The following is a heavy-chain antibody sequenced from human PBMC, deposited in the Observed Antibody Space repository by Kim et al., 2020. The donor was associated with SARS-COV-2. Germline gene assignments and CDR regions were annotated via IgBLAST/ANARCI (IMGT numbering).Heavy chain of an antibody. CDR2: IYYSGST. Sequence: SETLSLTCTVSGGSISSYYWSWIRQPPGKGLESIGYIYYSGSTNYNPSLKSRVTISVDTSKNQFSLKLSSVTAADTAVYYCAREGGYYYGSGSYYSPRVSFDYWGQGTLVTVSS. J-gene: IGHJ4*02. V-gene: IGHV4-59*01. D-gene: IGHD3-10*01. CDR1: GGSISSYY. CDR3: AREGGYYYGSGSYYSPRVSFDY.